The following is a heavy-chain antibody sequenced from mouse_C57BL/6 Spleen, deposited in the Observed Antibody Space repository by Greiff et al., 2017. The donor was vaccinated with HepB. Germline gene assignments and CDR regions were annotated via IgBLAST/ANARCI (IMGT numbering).Heavy chain of an antibody. V-gene: IGHV10-1*01. D-gene: IGHD2-4*01. CDR3: VRQGGDYSWFAY. Sequence: EVMLVESGGGLVQPKGSLKLSCAASGFSFNTYAMNWVRQAPGKGLEWVARIRSKSNNYATYYADSVKDRFTISRDDSESMLYLQMNNLKTEDTAMYYCVRQGGDYSWFAYWGQGTLVTVSA. CDR1: GFSFNTYA. J-gene: IGHJ3*01. CDR2: IRSKSNNYAT.